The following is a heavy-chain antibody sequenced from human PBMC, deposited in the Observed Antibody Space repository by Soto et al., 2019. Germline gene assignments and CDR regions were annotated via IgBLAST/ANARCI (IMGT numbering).Heavy chain of an antibody. CDR2: FDPEDGET. J-gene: IGHJ5*02. Sequence: ASVKVSCKVSGYTLTELSMHWVRQAPGKGLEWMGGFDPEDGETIYAQKFQGRVTMTEDTSTDTAYMELSSLRSEDTAVYYCATERYCSGGSCLTNWFDPWGQGTLVTVAS. CDR1: GYTLTELS. D-gene: IGHD2-15*01. V-gene: IGHV1-24*01. CDR3: ATERYCSGGSCLTNWFDP.